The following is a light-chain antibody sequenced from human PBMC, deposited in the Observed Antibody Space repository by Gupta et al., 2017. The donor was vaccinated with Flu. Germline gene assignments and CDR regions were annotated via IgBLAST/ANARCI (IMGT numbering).Light chain of an antibody. Sequence: QSALTQPASVSGSPGQSLTISCTGTSSDVGSYNLVSWYQQHPGKAPKLMIYEGSKRPSGVSNRFSGSQSGNTASLTISGLQAEDEADYYCCSYAGSDLYVFGTGTKVTVL. CDR3: CSYAGSDLYV. CDR2: EGS. CDR1: SSDVGSYNL. J-gene: IGLJ1*01. V-gene: IGLV2-23*01.